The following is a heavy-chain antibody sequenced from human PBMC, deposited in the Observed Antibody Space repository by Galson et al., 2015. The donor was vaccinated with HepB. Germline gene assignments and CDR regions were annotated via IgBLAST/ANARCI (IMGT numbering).Heavy chain of an antibody. J-gene: IGHJ4*02. CDR1: GHTFNDY. V-gene: IGHV1-2*06. CDR2: IIPDSGDT. Sequence: SVKVSCKASGHTFNDYIHWVRQAPGQGLEWMGRIIPDSGDTGYSQNFQGRVTMTRDTSISTAYLELTGLISDDTAIYFCAKDDGNFGLDSWGQGTLVTVSS. CDR3: AKDDGNFGLDS. D-gene: IGHD3-10*01.